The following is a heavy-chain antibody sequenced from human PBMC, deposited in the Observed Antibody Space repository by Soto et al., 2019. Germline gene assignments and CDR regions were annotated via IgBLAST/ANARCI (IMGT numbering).Heavy chain of an antibody. J-gene: IGHJ4*02. Sequence: QVQLVESGGGVVQPGRSLRLYCAVSGFTFSDYGMFWVRQAPGKGLEWVAMIWFDGSTKHYADSVKGRFTISRDNSKNTLYLQMNSLRAEDTAVYYCARVGVVDYLNYFDSWGQGTQVTVSS. CDR1: GFTFSDYG. V-gene: IGHV3-33*01. CDR2: IWFDGSTK. CDR3: ARVGVVDYLNYFDS. D-gene: IGHD4-17*01.